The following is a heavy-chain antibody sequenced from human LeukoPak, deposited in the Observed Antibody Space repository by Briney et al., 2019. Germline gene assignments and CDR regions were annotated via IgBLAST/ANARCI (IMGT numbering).Heavy chain of an antibody. CDR2: IKQDGSEK. CDR1: GFTYSSYW. Sequence: RTGGSLRLSCAASGFTYSSYWMSWVRQAPGKGREWVGDIKQDGSEKYYVDSLKGRFTISRDNDKNSLYLQMNSLRAEDTAVYYCARDQPRQGFWSGYYYMDVWGKGTTVTVSS. V-gene: IGHV3-7*01. D-gene: IGHD3-3*01. CDR3: ARDQPRQGFWSGYYYMDV. J-gene: IGHJ6*03.